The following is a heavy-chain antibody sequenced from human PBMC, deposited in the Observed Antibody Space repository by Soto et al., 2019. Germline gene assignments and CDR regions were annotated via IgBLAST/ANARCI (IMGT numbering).Heavy chain of an antibody. Sequence: QVQLVQSGAEVKKPGSSVKVSCKSSGGTFSNYGFSWVRQAPGQGLECMGVIVPIFGAEHPQKFQGRVTITADESTNIVFIELRGLRSEDTAVYYCARGRREYEGSGYYQGHVWGQGTTVTVSS. D-gene: IGHD3-22*01. J-gene: IGHJ6*02. CDR2: IVPIFGA. V-gene: IGHV1-69*12. CDR3: ARGRREYEGSGYYQGHV. CDR1: GGTFSNYG.